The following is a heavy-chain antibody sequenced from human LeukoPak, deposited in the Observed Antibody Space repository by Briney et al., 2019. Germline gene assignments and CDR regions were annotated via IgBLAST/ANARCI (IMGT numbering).Heavy chain of an antibody. J-gene: IGHJ4*02. Sequence: PGGSLRLSCAASGFIVSSNYMSWVRQAPGKGLEWVSVISSGGNTYYADSVKGRFTISRDNSKNTVFLQMNSLRAEDTAVYHCAREVRGYYFDYWGQGTLVTVSS. CDR2: ISSGGNT. CDR3: AREVRGYYFDY. V-gene: IGHV3-53*01. CDR1: GFIVSSNY. D-gene: IGHD3-22*01.